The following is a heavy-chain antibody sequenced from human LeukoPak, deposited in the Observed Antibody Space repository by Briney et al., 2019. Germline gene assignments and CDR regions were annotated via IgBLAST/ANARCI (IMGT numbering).Heavy chain of an antibody. CDR3: TRENRPFCPFAY. D-gene: IGHD2/OR15-2a*01. Sequence: SETLSLTCGVSGGSIDITNYWSWVRQAPGKGLEWIGEISHSGTTNYNPSLRSRVTMFLDRANNQFSLSLTSVTAADSAVYYCTRENRPFCPFAYWGQGVLVTVCS. J-gene: IGHJ4*02. CDR2: ISHSGTT. CDR1: GGSIDITNY. V-gene: IGHV4-4*02.